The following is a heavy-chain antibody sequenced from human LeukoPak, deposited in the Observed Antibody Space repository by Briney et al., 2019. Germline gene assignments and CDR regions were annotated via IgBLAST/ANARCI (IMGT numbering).Heavy chain of an antibody. J-gene: IGHJ3*02. V-gene: IGHV4-61*01. D-gene: IGHD2-15*01. CDR3: ARDSGMVEGDAFDI. CDR2: IYYSGST. Sequence: PSETLSLTCTVSGGSVSSSNYYWAWIRQPPGKGLEWIGYIYYSGSTYYNPSLKSRVTISVDTSKNQFSLKLSSVTAADTAVYYCARDSGMVEGDAFDIWGQGTMVTVSS. CDR1: GGSVSSSNYY.